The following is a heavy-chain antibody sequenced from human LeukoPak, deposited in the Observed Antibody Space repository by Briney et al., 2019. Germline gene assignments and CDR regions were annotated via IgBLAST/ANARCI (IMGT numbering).Heavy chain of an antibody. CDR3: ARHSTGDVGY. V-gene: IGHV4-39*01. CDR2: IYYSGSA. Sequence: TLSLTCTVSGGSISSSSYYWGWIRQPPGKGLEWIGSIYYSGSAYYNPSLKSRVTISVDTSKNQFSLKLSSVTAADTAVYYCARHSTGDVGYWGQGTLVTVSS. D-gene: IGHD7-27*01. CDR1: GGSISSSSYY. J-gene: IGHJ4*02.